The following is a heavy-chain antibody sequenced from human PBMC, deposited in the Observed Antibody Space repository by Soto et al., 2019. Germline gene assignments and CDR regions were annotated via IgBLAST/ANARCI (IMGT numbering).Heavy chain of an antibody. CDR1: GFTFSNYG. J-gene: IGHJ4*02. CDR3: ARAYYFGSGTSYTLYY. V-gene: IGHV3-30*03. CDR2: ISDDGVSK. D-gene: IGHD3-10*01. Sequence: GGSLRLSCAASGFTFSNYGMHWVRQAPGKGLEWVAVISDDGVSKYYADSVQGRFTISRDNSESVVLLQMNSLRPDDTALYFCARAYYFGSGTSYTLYYWGQGTHVTVSS.